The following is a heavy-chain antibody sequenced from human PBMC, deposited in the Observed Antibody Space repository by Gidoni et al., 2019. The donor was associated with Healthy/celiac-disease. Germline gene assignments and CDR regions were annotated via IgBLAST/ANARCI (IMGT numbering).Heavy chain of an antibody. J-gene: IGHJ4*02. CDR1: GFTFSSYG. Sequence: VQLVESGGGVVQPGRSLRLSCAASGFTFSSYGMHWVRQAPGKGLEWVAVISYDGSNKYYADSVKGRFTISRDNSKNTLSLQMNSLRAEDTAVYYCAKELDTVNYYFDYWGQGTLVTVSS. V-gene: IGHV3-30*18. CDR2: ISYDGSNK. D-gene: IGHD5-18*01. CDR3: AKELDTVNYYFDY.